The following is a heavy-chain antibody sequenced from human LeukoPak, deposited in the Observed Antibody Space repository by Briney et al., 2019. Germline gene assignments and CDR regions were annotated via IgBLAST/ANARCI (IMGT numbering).Heavy chain of an antibody. CDR3: ARHQVTGANWFDP. CDR2: VHYSGST. CDR1: GGSISPYY. Sequence: SETLSLTCTVSGGSISPYYWSWSRQPPGKGLEWIGYVHYSGSTKYNPSLKSRVTISLDTSKNQFSLRLSSVSAADTAVYYCARHQVTGANWFDPWGQGTLVTVSS. V-gene: IGHV4-59*08. J-gene: IGHJ5*02. D-gene: IGHD2-21*02.